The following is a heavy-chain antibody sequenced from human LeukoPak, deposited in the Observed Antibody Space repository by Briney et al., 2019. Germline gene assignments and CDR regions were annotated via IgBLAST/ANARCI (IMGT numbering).Heavy chain of an antibody. D-gene: IGHD6-6*01. J-gene: IGHJ4*02. CDR3: AKGPVRSSPYYFDY. CDR1: VFTFSNYA. V-gene: IGHV3-23*01. Sequence: GESLRLSCEASVFTFSNYAMTWVRQAPGKGLEWVSTIIGSGGTTFYADSVKGRFTISRDNSKNTLYLQLNSLRAEETAVYYCAKGPVRSSPYYFDYWGQGTLVTVSS. CDR2: IIGSGGTT.